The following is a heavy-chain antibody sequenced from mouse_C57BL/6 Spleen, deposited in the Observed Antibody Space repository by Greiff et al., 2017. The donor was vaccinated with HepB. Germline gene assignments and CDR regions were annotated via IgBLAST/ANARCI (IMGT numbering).Heavy chain of an antibody. Sequence: EVMLVESGPGMVKPSQSLSLTCTVTGYSITSGYDWHWIRHFPGNKLEWMGYISYSGSTNYNPSLKSRISITHDTSKNHFFLKLNSVTTEDTATYYCARGGRPGFAYWGQGTLVTVSA. CDR3: ARGGRPGFAY. CDR1: GYSITSGYD. V-gene: IGHV3-1*01. J-gene: IGHJ3*01. CDR2: ISYSGST.